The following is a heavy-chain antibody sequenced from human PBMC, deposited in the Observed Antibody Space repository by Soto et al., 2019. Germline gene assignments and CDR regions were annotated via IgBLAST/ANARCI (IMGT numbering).Heavy chain of an antibody. J-gene: IGHJ3*02. Sequence: GGSLRLSCAASGFTFSRYGMHWVRQAPGKGLEWEAVISYDGSKKYYEDSVKGRFTISRDNSKNTLYLQMNSLRAEDTAVYYCAKDLGDYSNYEDAFDIWGQGTMVTVSS. CDR2: ISYDGSKK. D-gene: IGHD4-4*01. CDR1: GFTFSRYG. V-gene: IGHV3-30*18. CDR3: AKDLGDYSNYEDAFDI.